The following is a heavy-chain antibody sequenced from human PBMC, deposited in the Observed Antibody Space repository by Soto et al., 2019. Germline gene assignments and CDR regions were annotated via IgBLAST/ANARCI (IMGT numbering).Heavy chain of an antibody. J-gene: IGHJ4*02. CDR3: ASLNTAMVTVDY. V-gene: IGHV4-39*01. D-gene: IGHD5-18*01. CDR1: GGSISSSSYY. Sequence: SETLSLTCTVSGGSISSSSYYWGWIRQPPGKGLEWIGSIYYSGSTYYNPSLKSRVTISVDTSKNQFSLKLSSVTAAGTAVYYCASLNTAMVTVDYWGQGTLVTVS. CDR2: IYYSGST.